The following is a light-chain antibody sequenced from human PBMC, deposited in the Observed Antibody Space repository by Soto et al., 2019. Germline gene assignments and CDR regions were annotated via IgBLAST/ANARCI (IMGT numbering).Light chain of an antibody. CDR2: DAS. Sequence: DIQMTQSPYTLSASVGDRVTITCRASQSISGWLAWYQQKPGKAPKLLIYDASSLESAVPSRFSGSGSGTEFTLTISRLQPDDFATYYCQQYNSYSVNAFGQGTKLEIK. CDR1: QSISGW. V-gene: IGKV1-5*01. CDR3: QQYNSYSVNA. J-gene: IGKJ2*01.